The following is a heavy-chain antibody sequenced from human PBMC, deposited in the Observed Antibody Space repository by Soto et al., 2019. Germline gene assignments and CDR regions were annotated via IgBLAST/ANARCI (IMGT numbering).Heavy chain of an antibody. Sequence: PGESLKISCKGSGYSFTSYWIGWVRQMPGKGLEWMGIIYPGDSDTRYSPSFQGQVTISADKSINTAYLQWSSLKPSDSAMYYCARHIRYSSTWFEGWFDPWGQRTPVTVSS. CDR3: ARHIRYSSTWFEGWFDP. J-gene: IGHJ5*02. CDR2: IYPGDSDT. D-gene: IGHD6-13*01. V-gene: IGHV5-51*01. CDR1: GYSFTSYW.